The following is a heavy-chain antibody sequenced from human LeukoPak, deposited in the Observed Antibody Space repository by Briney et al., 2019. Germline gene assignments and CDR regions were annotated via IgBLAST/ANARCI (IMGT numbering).Heavy chain of an antibody. CDR2: MNPNSGNT. J-gene: IGHJ5*02. CDR3: ARGLMSQLLWSPVGP. Sequence: GASVKVSCKASGYTFTGYYMHWVRQAPGQGLEWMGWMNPNSGNTGYAQKFQGRVTMTRNTSISTAYMELSSLRSEDTAVYYCARGLMSQLLWSPVGPWGEGNLVTVSS. D-gene: IGHD3-10*01. CDR1: GYTFTGYY. V-gene: IGHV1-8*02.